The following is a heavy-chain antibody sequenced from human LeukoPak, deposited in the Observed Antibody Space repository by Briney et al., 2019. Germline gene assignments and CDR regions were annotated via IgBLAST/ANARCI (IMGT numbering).Heavy chain of an antibody. CDR3: ATDSGYDSALFDY. D-gene: IGHD5-12*01. J-gene: IGHJ4*02. V-gene: IGHV3-33*01. CDR2: IWYDGSNK. CDR1: GFTFSSYG. Sequence: GGSLRLSCAASGFTFSSYGMHWVRQAPGKGLEWVAVIWYDGSNKYYADSVKGRFTISRDNSKNTLYLQMNSLRAEDTAVYYCATDSGYDSALFDYWGQGTLVTVSS.